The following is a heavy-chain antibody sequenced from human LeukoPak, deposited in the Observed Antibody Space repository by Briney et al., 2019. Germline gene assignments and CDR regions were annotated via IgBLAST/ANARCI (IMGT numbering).Heavy chain of an antibody. Sequence: GGSLRLSCAASGFTFSNYWMSWVRQSPGRGLEWVANIDQDGSAEYYVDSVGGRFTVSRDNAKNSLYLQIDSLRAEDTAVYYCARADNYGSILDYWGRGTLVTLSS. D-gene: IGHD3-10*01. CDR2: IDQDGSAE. J-gene: IGHJ4*02. V-gene: IGHV3-7*04. CDR1: GFTFSNYW. CDR3: ARADNYGSILDY.